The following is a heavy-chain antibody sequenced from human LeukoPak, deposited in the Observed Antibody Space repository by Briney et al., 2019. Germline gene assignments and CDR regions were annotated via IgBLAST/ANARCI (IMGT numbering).Heavy chain of an antibody. J-gene: IGHJ5*02. V-gene: IGHV1-2*06. Sequence: ASVKVSCKASGYTFTGYYMHWVRQAPGQGLEWMGLINPNSGGTNYAQKFQGRVTMTRDTSISTAYMELGRLRSDDTAVYYCARVRFKAVAGTKWFDPWGQGTLVTVSS. CDR1: GYTFTGYY. CDR3: ARVRFKAVAGTKWFDP. CDR2: INPNSGGT. D-gene: IGHD6-19*01.